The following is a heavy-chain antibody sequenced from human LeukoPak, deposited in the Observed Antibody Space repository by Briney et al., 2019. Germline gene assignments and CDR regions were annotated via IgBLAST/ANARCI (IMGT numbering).Heavy chain of an antibody. V-gene: IGHV4-59*12. D-gene: IGHD6-13*01. CDR2: IYYSGST. Sequence: SETLSLTCTVSGGSICSYYWSWIRQPPGKGLEWIGYIYYSGSTNYNPSLKSRVTISVDTSKNQFSLKLSSVTAADTAVYYCARGKGDSSSWYHFFDYWGQGTLVTVSS. CDR3: ARGKGDSSSWYHFFDY. J-gene: IGHJ4*02. CDR1: GGSICSYY.